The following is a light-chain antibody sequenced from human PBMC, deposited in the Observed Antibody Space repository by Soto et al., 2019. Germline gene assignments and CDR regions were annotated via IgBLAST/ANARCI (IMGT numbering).Light chain of an antibody. Sequence: EIVMTQSPAALSVSPGEKATLSCRASQSLTNNLAWYQQKPGQGPRLLIYFASTRATGVPARFSGSGSGTEFSLTISSLQSEDFASYYCQQYSEWPITFGGGTKVETK. CDR3: QQYSEWPIT. V-gene: IGKV3-15*01. CDR1: QSLTNN. CDR2: FAS. J-gene: IGKJ4*01.